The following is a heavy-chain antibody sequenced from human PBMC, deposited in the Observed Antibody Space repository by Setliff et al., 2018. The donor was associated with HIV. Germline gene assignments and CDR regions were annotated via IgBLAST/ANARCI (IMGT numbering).Heavy chain of an antibody. D-gene: IGHD1-26*01. V-gene: IGHV4-39*01. CDR2: IHQSGTA. CDR1: GVSVNNDDDY. CDR3: ARQVGEGKWYLDS. Sequence: SETLSLTCAVSGVSVNNDDDYWGWIRQPPGKGLEWIAIIHQSGTAHKRPSLKSRVTISIDTSENLFSLKLGGVTAADTAIYYCARQVGEGKWYLDSWGHGTPVTVSS. J-gene: IGHJ4*01.